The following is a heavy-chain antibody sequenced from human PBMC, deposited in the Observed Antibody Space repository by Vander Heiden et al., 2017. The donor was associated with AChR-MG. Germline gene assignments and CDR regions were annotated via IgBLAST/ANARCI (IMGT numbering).Heavy chain of an antibody. CDR2: IIPIFGTA. V-gene: IGHV1-69*01. D-gene: IGHD6-13*01. CDR3: ARVKYRPAAGTGYFDY. J-gene: IGHJ4*02. CDR1: GGTFSSYA. Sequence: QVQLVQSGAEVKKPGPSVKVSCKAPGGTFSSYAISWVRQAPGQGLEWMGGIIPIFGTANYAQKFQGRVTITADESTSTAYMELSSLRSEDTAVYYCARVKYRPAAGTGYFDYWGQGTLVTVSS.